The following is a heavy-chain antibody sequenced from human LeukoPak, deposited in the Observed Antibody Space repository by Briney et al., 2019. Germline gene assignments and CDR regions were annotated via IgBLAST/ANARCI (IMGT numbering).Heavy chain of an antibody. D-gene: IGHD6-6*01. CDR1: GFTFNSYN. CDR3: ARAYSSSSGRDAFDS. CDR2: ISSSSSTR. V-gene: IGHV3-48*02. J-gene: IGHJ3*02. Sequence: GGSLRLSCAASGFTFNSYNMNWVRQAPGKGLEWVSYISSSSSTRYYADSVKGRFTISRDSAKTSLFLQMNSLRDEDTAVYYCARAYSSSSGRDAFDSWGLGTLVTVSS.